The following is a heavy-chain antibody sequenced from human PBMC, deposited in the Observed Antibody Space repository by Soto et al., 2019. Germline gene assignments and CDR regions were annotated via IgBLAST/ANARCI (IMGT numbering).Heavy chain of an antibody. J-gene: IGHJ4*02. CDR3: AKEPATAKPEGVDF. D-gene: IGHD1-1*01. CDR2: INPNSGGT. V-gene: IGHV1-2*02. Sequence: GASVKVSCKASGYTFSDYYIHWVRQAPGQGLEWMGWINPNSGGTKYAPKFQGGVTMTRDTSITTAYMELSRLRSGDTAVYYCAKEPATAKPEGVDFWGQGTLVPVYS. CDR1: GYTFSDYY.